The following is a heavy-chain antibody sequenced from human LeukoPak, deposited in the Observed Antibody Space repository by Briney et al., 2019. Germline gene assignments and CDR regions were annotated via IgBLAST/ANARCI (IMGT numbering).Heavy chain of an antibody. J-gene: IGHJ4*02. D-gene: IGHD4-17*01. CDR3: ARDVRRTPTVTRSLGY. Sequence: ASVKVSCKASGGTFSSYAISWVRQAPGQGLEWMGWISAYNGNTNYAQKLQGRVTMTTDTSTSTAYMELRSLRSDDTAVYYCARDVRRTPTVTRSLGYWGQGTLVTVSS. V-gene: IGHV1-18*01. CDR2: ISAYNGNT. CDR1: GGTFSSYA.